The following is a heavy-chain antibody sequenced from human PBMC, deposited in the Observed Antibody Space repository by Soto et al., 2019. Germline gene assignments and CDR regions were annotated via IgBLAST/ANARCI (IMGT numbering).Heavy chain of an antibody. CDR3: ARGSSITMIDWFDP. V-gene: IGHV4-31*03. D-gene: IGHD3-22*01. Sequence: PSETLSLTCTVSGGSISSCGYYWSWIRQHPGKGLEWIGYIYYSGSTYYNPSLKSRFTISVDTSKNQFSLKLSSVTAADTAVYYCARGSSITMIDWFDPWGQGTLVTVSS. CDR1: GGSISSCGYY. CDR2: IYYSGST. J-gene: IGHJ5*02.